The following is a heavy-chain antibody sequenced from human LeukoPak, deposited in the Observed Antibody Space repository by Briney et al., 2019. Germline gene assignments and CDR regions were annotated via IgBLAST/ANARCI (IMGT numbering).Heavy chain of an antibody. CDR1: GGSFSGYY. D-gene: IGHD3-10*01. CDR2: INHSGST. V-gene: IGHV4-34*01. J-gene: IGHJ6*03. CDR3: ARPPRYGSGSYYSYYYMDV. Sequence: SETQSLTCAVYGGSFSGYYWSWIRQPPGKGLEWIGEINHSGSTNYNPSLKSRVTISVDTSKNQFSLKLSSVTAADTAVYYCARPPRYGSGSYYSYYYMDVWGKGTTVTVSS.